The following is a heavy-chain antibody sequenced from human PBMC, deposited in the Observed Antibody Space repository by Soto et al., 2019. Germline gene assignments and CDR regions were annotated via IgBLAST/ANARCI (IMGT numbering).Heavy chain of an antibody. J-gene: IGHJ4*02. Sequence: SETLSLTCTVSSGSISSGDYYWSWIRQPPGKGLEWIGYIYYSGSTYYNPSLKSRVTISVDNAKNSLYLQMNSLRAEDTAVYYCAREGGYSYGYHYWGQGTLVTVSS. V-gene: IGHV4-30-4*01. CDR3: AREGGYSYGYHY. CDR1: SGSISSGDYY. CDR2: IYYSGST. D-gene: IGHD5-18*01.